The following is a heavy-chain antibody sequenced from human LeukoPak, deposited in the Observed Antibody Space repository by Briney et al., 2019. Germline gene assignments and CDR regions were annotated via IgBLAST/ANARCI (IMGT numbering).Heavy chain of an antibody. V-gene: IGHV3-23*01. CDR2: ISGSGGCT. Sequence: PGGSLRLSCAASGFTCSSYAMSWVRQAPGKELEWVSAISGSGGCTYYADSVKGRFTISRDNSKNTLYLQMNSLRAEDTAAYYCAKDLHYCSGGSCYSEGYFDYWGQGTLVTVSS. CDR1: GFTCSSYA. J-gene: IGHJ4*02. CDR3: AKDLHYCSGGSCYSEGYFDY. D-gene: IGHD2-15*01.